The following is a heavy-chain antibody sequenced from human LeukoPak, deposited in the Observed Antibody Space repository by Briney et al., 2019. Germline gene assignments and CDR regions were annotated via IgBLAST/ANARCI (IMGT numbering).Heavy chain of an antibody. CDR2: IYPGDSDT. J-gene: IGHJ2*01. D-gene: IGHD3-10*01. Sequence: GESLKISCKGSGYSFTSYWIGWVRQMPGKGLEWMGIIYPGDSDTRYSPSFQGQVTISRDNAKNSLYLQMNSLRAEDTAVYYCARESYYGSGSKTHTPAEYWYFDLWGRGTLVTVSS. CDR1: GYSFTSYW. V-gene: IGHV5-51*01. CDR3: ARESYYGSGSKTHTPAEYWYFDL.